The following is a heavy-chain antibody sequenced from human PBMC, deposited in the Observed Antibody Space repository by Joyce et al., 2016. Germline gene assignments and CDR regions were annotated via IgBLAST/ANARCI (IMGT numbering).Heavy chain of an antibody. CDR3: ARVGRESSGHLSAFDI. Sequence: EVQLVQSGAEVKKPGESLKISCKGSAYNFTNYWIGWVRQMPGKGLEWMGIIYPGDSDSKYSPSFQGQVTISADKSISTAYLQWSSLKASDTAIYYCARVGRESSGHLSAFDIWGQGTMVTVSS. J-gene: IGHJ3*02. CDR2: IYPGDSDS. V-gene: IGHV5-51*01. D-gene: IGHD3-22*01. CDR1: AYNFTNYW.